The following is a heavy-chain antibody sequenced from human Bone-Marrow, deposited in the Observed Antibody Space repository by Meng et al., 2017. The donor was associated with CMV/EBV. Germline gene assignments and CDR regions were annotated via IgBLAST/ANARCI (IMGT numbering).Heavy chain of an antibody. J-gene: IGHJ4*02. CDR1: GFSLSTSGMR. CDR2: IDWDDDK. V-gene: IGHV2-70*12. Sequence: SGPTLVKPTQTLTLTCTFSGFSLSTSGMRASWIRQPPGKALEWLARIDWDDDKFYSTSLKTRLTISKDTSKNQVVLTMTNMDPVDTATYYCAHRRVWYDFWDYWGQGTLVTVSS. CDR3: AHRRVWYDFWDY. D-gene: IGHD3-3*01.